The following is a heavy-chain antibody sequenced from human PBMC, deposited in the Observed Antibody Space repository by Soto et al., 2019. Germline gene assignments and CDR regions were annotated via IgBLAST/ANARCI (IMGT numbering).Heavy chain of an antibody. D-gene: IGHD3-10*01. CDR3: ATGLTYYYGSGSYRSGMDV. V-gene: IGHV1-24*01. J-gene: IGHJ6*02. Sequence: QVQLVQSGAEVKKPGASVKVSCKVSGYTLTELSMHWVRQAPGKGLEWMGGFDPEDGETIYAQKFQGRVTMTEDTSTDTAYMELSSLRSEDTAVYYCATGLTYYYGSGSYRSGMDVWGQGTTVTVSS. CDR1: GYTLTELS. CDR2: FDPEDGET.